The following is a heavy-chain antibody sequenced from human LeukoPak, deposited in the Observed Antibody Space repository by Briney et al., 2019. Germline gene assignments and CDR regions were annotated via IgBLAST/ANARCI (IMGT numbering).Heavy chain of an antibody. CDR2: IWYDGSNK. CDR1: GFTFSSYA. CDR3: ARDLDYYGMDV. J-gene: IGHJ6*02. V-gene: IGHV3-33*08. Sequence: GGSLRLSCAASGFTFSSYAMHWVRQAPGKGLEWVAVIWYDGSNKYYADSVKGRFTISRDNSKNTLYLQMNSLRAEDTAVYYCARDLDYYGMDVWGQGTTVTVSS.